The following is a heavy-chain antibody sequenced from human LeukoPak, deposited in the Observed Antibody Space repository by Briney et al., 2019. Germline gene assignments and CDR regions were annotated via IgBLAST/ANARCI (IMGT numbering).Heavy chain of an antibody. Sequence: GGSLRLSCAASGSTFSSYAMHWVRQAPGKGLEWVAVISYDGSNKYYADSVKGRFTISRDNSKNTLYLQMNSLRAEDTAVYYCARASDYYGSGDFDYWGQGTLVTVSS. CDR1: GSTFSSYA. D-gene: IGHD3-10*01. CDR3: ARASDYYGSGDFDY. J-gene: IGHJ4*02. V-gene: IGHV3-30*04. CDR2: ISYDGSNK.